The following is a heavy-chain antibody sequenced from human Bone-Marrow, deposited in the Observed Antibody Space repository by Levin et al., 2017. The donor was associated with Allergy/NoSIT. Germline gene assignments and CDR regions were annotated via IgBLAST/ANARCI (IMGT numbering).Heavy chain of an antibody. D-gene: IGHD6-19*01. Sequence: PGESLKISCAASGFTFSRYWMHWVRQAPGQGLVWVSLIASDGTKRDYADSVKGRFTISRDNAKKTLYLQMNNLRAEDTAVYYCVREAYSSRYGSWGQGTLVTVSS. J-gene: IGHJ5*02. CDR1: GFTFSRYW. CDR2: IASDGTKR. CDR3: VREAYSSRYGS. V-gene: IGHV3-74*01.